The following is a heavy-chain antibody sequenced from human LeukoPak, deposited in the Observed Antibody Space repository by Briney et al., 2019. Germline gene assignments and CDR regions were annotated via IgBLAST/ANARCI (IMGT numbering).Heavy chain of an antibody. D-gene: IGHD3-22*01. Sequence: GGSLRLSCAASGFTFSSYGMHWVRQAPGKGLEWVAVISYDESNKYYADSVKGRFTISRDNSKNTLYLQMNSLRAEDTAVYYCAKEGRGFRYYYDSSGYPDYWGQGTLVTVSS. CDR2: ISYDESNK. J-gene: IGHJ4*02. CDR1: GFTFSSYG. V-gene: IGHV3-30*18. CDR3: AKEGRGFRYYYDSSGYPDY.